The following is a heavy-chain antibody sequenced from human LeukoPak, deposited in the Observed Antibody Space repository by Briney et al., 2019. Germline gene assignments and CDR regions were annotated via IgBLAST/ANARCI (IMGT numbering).Heavy chain of an antibody. J-gene: IGHJ4*02. Sequence: ASVKVSCKASGYTFTNYYMHWVRQAPGQGLEWMGIIIPSGDSAIYAHNFQGRVTMTRDTSTTTVYMELSSLRSEDTAVYYCARAQSYYDYWGQGTLVTVPS. CDR3: ARAQSYYDY. D-gene: IGHD1-26*01. CDR2: IIPSGDSA. V-gene: IGHV1-46*01. CDR1: GYTFTNYY.